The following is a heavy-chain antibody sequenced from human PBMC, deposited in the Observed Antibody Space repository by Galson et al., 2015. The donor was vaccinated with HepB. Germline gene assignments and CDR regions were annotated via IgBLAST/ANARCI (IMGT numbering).Heavy chain of an antibody. D-gene: IGHD1-26*01. CDR3: AKLIVGAIDY. CDR2: ISYDGSNK. J-gene: IGHJ4*02. V-gene: IGHV3-30*18. Sequence: SLRLSCAASGFTFSSYGMHWVRQAPGKGLEWVAVISYDGSNKYYADSVKGRFTISRDNSKNTLYLQMNSLRAEDTAVYYCAKLIVGAIDYWGQGTLVTVSS. CDR1: GFTFSSYG.